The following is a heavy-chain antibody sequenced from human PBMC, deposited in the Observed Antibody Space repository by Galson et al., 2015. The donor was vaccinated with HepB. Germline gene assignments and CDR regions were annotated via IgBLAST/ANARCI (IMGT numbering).Heavy chain of an antibody. CDR2: INPSGGST. D-gene: IGHD3-10*01. J-gene: IGHJ3*02. V-gene: IGHV1-46*03. Sequence: SVTVSCKASGSTFTSYYIHWVRQAPGQGLEWMGTINPSGGSTNYAQKFQDRVTMTRGTSTSTVYMELTSLRSEDTAVYHCARVIRRVTWGEAFEIWGQGTMVIVSS. CDR1: GSTFTSYY. CDR3: ARVIRRVTWGEAFEI.